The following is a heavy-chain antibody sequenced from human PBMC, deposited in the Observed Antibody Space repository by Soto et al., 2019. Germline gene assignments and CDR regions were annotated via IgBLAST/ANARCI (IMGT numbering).Heavy chain of an antibody. J-gene: IGHJ4*02. D-gene: IGHD5-18*01. Sequence: SVKVSCKASGGTFSSYAISWVRQAPGQGLEWMGGIIPIFGSTSYAQKFQGRVTMTRDTSTSTVYMELSSLRSEDTAVYYCARRGLGYSDYWGQGTLVTVSS. CDR3: ARRGLGYSDY. V-gene: IGHV1-69*05. CDR1: GGTFSSYA. CDR2: IIPIFGST.